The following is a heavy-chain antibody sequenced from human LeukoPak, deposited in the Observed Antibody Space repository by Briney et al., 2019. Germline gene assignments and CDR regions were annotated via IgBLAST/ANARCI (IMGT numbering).Heavy chain of an antibody. CDR2: TSSSSSTI. CDR1: GFTFISYS. D-gene: IGHD5-18*01. Sequence: GGSLRPSCAASGFTFISYSMNWVRQAPGKGLEWVSYTSSSSSTIYYADSVKGRFTISRDNAKNSLYLQMNSLRAEDTAVYYCARGTKRQISGYSHGSTFDYWGQGTLVTVSS. CDR3: ARGTKRQISGYSHGSTFDY. J-gene: IGHJ4*02. V-gene: IGHV3-48*04.